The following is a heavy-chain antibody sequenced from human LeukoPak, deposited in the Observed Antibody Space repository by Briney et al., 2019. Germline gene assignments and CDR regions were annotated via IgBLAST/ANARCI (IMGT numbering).Heavy chain of an antibody. V-gene: IGHV4-39*01. J-gene: IGHJ4*02. Sequence: SETLSLTCTVSGGSISSSSYYWGWIRQPPGKGLEWIGSIYYSGSTYYNPSLKSRVTISVDTSKNQFSLKLRPVTAADTAVYYCARGSRVFGVVIPWGQGTLVTVSS. CDR1: GGSISSSSYY. D-gene: IGHD3-3*01. CDR3: ARGSRVFGVVIP. CDR2: IYYSGST.